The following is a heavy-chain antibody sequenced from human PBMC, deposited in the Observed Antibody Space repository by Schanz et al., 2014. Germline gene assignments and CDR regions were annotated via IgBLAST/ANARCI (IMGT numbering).Heavy chain of an antibody. D-gene: IGHD6-13*01. J-gene: IGHJ3*02. V-gene: IGHV1-18*01. CDR3: ARGLIATYHYSSPGAFDI. Sequence: QVQLVQSGAEVRKPGASVKVSCKASGYIFGSHGMTWVRQAPGQGPELMGWINAHTGNTQYAQKLQGRVTMTRDTVTTTVHLQLKRLRTDDTAIYYCARGLIATYHYSSPGAFDIWGQGTRVTVSS. CDR1: GYIFGSHG. CDR2: INAHTGNT.